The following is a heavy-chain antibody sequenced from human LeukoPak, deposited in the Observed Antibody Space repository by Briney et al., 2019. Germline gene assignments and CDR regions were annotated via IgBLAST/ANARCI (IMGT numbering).Heavy chain of an antibody. V-gene: IGHV4-4*09. CDR2: ISSSGRS. J-gene: IGHJ5*02. Sequence: SETLSLTCSVSGGSISSGYWSWVRQRPGKELEWIGYISSSGRSDHNPSLKSRVTLSVDSSKNQFSLRLISVIAADTAVYHCATISSSLNNWFDPWGQGILVTVSS. CDR1: GGSISSGY. D-gene: IGHD6-13*01. CDR3: ATISSSLNNWFDP.